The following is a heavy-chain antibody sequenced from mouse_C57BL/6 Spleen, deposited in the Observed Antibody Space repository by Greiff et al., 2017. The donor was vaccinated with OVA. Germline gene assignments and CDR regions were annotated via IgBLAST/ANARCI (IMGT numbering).Heavy chain of an antibody. J-gene: IGHJ3*01. CDR1: GYSFTDYY. CDR2: INPNYGTT. CDR3: ARGGGSAWFAY. V-gene: IGHV1-39*01. Sequence: VQLKESGPELVKPGASVKLSCKASGYSFTDYYMNWVKQSNGKSLEWIGVINPNYGTTSYNQKFKGKATLTVDPSSSTAYMQLNSLTSEDSAVYYSARGGGSAWFAYWGQGTLVTVAA.